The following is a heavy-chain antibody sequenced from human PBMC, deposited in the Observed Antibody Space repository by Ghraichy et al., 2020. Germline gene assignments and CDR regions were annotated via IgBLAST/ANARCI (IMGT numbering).Heavy chain of an antibody. D-gene: IGHD3-22*01. V-gene: IGHV4-61*02. CDR1: GGSISSGSYY. Sequence: SETLSLTCTVSGGSISSGSYYWSWIRQPAGKGLEWIGRIYTSGSTNYNPSLKSRVTISVDTSKNQFSLKLSSVTAADTAVYYCAGTDSSGSWFDPWGQGTLVTVSS. CDR3: AGTDSSGSWFDP. CDR2: IYTSGST. J-gene: IGHJ5*02.